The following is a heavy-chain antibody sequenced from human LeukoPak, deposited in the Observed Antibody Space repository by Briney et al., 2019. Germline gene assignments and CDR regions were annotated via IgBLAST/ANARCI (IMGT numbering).Heavy chain of an antibody. CDR1: GFTFSSYW. J-gene: IGHJ5*02. CDR2: INSDGSST. D-gene: IGHD3-10*01. Sequence: GGSLRLSCAASGFTFSSYWMHWVRQAPGKGLVWVSRINSDGSSTSYADSVKGRFTISRDNAKNTLYLQMNSLRAEDTAVYYCARAVIWFGGGNWFDPWAREPWSPSPQ. CDR3: ARAVIWFGGGNWFDP. V-gene: IGHV3-74*01.